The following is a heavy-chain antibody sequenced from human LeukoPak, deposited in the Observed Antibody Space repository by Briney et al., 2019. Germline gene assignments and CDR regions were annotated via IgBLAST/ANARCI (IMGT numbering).Heavy chain of an antibody. J-gene: IGHJ6*03. CDR2: ISGSGGST. CDR1: GFTFSSYA. V-gene: IGHV3-23*01. Sequence: GGSLRLSCAASGFTFSSYAMSWVRQAPGKGLEWVSAISGSGGSTYYADSVKGRFTISRDNAKNTRYLQMKSLRAEDTAVYYCGKCRVATRLYYYYMDVWGKGTTVTVS. CDR3: GKCRVATRLYYYYMDV. D-gene: IGHD5-12*01.